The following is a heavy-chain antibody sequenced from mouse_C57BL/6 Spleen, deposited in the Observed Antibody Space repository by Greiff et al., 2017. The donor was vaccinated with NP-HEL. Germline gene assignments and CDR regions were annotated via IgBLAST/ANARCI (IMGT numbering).Heavy chain of an antibody. CDR3: AKAAQAYYFDY. Sequence: EVQLQQSGPELVKPGDSVKISCKASGYSFTGYFMNWVMQSHGKSLEWIGHINPYNGDTFYNQKFKGKATLTVDKSSSTAHMELRSLTSEDSAVYYCAKAAQAYYFDYWGQGTTLTVSS. D-gene: IGHD3-2*02. V-gene: IGHV1-20*01. CDR1: GYSFTGYF. CDR2: INPYNGDT. J-gene: IGHJ2*01.